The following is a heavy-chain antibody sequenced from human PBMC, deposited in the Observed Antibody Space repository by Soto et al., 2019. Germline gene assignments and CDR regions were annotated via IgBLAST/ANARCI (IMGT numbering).Heavy chain of an antibody. CDR2: IKQDGSVK. CDR3: ARVLQRGNTGYDHDS. CDR1: GFTFSSYW. D-gene: IGHD5-12*01. V-gene: IGHV3-7*04. Sequence: EVQLVESGGGLVQPGGSLRLSCAASGFTFSSYWMSWVRQAPGKGLEWVANIKQDGSVKYYVDSVKGRFTISRYNAKNSLYLQMNSLRAEDTAVYYCARVLQRGNTGYDHDSWGQEPWSPSPQ. J-gene: IGHJ5*01.